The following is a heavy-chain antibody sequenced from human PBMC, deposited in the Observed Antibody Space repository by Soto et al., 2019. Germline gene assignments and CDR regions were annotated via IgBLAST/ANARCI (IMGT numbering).Heavy chain of an antibody. CDR3: ARRGAMDV. CDR1: GFTFSSYA. J-gene: IGHJ6*02. Sequence: LRLSCAASGFTFSSYAMHWVRQAPGKGLEWVSCISSSSSYIYYADSAKGRFTISRDNAKKSLYLQMNSLRAEDTAVYYCARRGAMDVWGQGTTVTVSS. V-gene: IGHV3-21*01. CDR2: ISSSSSYI.